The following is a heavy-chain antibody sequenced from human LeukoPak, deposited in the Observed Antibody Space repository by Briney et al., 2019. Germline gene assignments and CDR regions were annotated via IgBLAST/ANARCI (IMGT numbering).Heavy chain of an antibody. CDR2: ITGNSAGI. CDR3: TKGAPYFDE. D-gene: IGHD1-26*01. Sequence: GGSLRLSCAASGFTFYDYALHWVRQAPGKGLEWVSGITGNSAGIGYADSVKGRFTISRDNAKNSLYLQMNSLRPEDTAFYYCTKGAPYFDEWGQATLVTVSS. CDR1: GFTFYDYA. J-gene: IGHJ4*02. V-gene: IGHV3-9*01.